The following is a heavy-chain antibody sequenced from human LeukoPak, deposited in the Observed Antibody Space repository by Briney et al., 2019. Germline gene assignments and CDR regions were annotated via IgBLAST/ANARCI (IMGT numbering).Heavy chain of an antibody. CDR3: ARVHFYDSSGYSLINP. CDR1: GYTFTSYY. Sequence: ASVKVSCKASGYTFTSYYMHWVRQAPGQGLEWMGIINPSGGSTSYAQKFQGRVTMTRDTSTSTVYMELSSLRSEDTAVYYCARVHFYDSSGYSLINPWGQGTLVTVSS. D-gene: IGHD3-22*01. V-gene: IGHV1-46*01. J-gene: IGHJ4*02. CDR2: INPSGGST.